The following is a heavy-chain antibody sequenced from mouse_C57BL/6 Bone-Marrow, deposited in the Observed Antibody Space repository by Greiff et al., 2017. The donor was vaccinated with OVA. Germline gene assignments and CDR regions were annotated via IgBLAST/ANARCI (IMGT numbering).Heavy chain of an antibody. V-gene: IGHV1-19*01. CDR3: ARWLLRRYYFDY. Sequence: EVQLQQSGPVLVKPGASVKMSCKASGYTFTDYYMNWVKQSHGKSLEWIGVINPYNGGNSYNQKVKGKATLTVDKSSSTAYMELNSLTSEDSAVYYCARWLLRRYYFDYWGQGTTLTVSS. D-gene: IGHD2-3*01. CDR1: GYTFTDYY. CDR2: INPYNGGN. J-gene: IGHJ2*01.